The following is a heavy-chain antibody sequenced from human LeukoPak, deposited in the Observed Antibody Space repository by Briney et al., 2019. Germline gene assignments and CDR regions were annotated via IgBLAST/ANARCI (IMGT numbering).Heavy chain of an antibody. CDR1: GFTFSSYA. Sequence: GGSLRLSCAASGFTFSSYAMSWDRQAPGKGLEWVSAISGSGGSTYYADSVKGRFTISRDNSKNTLYLQMNSLRAEDTAVYYCAKLGGRVGYCSSTSCLDFDYWGQGTPVTVSS. J-gene: IGHJ4*02. V-gene: IGHV3-23*01. CDR3: AKLGGRVGYCSSTSCLDFDY. CDR2: ISGSGGST. D-gene: IGHD2-2*01.